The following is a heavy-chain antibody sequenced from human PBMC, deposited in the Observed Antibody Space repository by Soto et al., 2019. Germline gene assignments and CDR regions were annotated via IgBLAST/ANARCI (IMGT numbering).Heavy chain of an antibody. D-gene: IGHD2-21*02. V-gene: IGHV5-10-1*01. CDR3: ARVGGDGVVFDY. CDR1: GYNFNNYW. CDR2: IDPYDSYT. Sequence: GESLKISCKGSGYNFNNYWINWVRQMPGKGLEWMGRIDPYDSYTNYSPSFQGHVTISVDTSISTAYMELSRLRSDDTAVYYCARVGGDGVVFDYWGQGALVTVSS. J-gene: IGHJ4*02.